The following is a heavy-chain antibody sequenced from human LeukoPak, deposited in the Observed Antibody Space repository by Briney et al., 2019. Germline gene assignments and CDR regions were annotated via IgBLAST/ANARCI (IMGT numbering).Heavy chain of an antibody. CDR3: ARDHSSGHFDY. CDR1: GGSISSGSYY. Sequence: SQTLSLTCTVSGGSISSGSYYWSWIRQPAGKGLEWIGRIYTSGSTNYNPSLKSRVTISVDTSKKQFSLKPSSVTAADTAVYYCARDHSSGHFDYWGQGTLVTVSS. CDR2: IYTSGST. V-gene: IGHV4-61*02. J-gene: IGHJ4*02. D-gene: IGHD6-19*01.